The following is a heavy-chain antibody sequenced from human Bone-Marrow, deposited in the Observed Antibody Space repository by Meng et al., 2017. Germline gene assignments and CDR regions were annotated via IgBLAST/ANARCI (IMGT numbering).Heavy chain of an antibody. Sequence: ASVTVSCKASGYTFTSYDINWVRQATGQGLEWMGWMNPNSGNTGYAQKFQGRVTMTRTTSISTAYMELSSLRSEDTAVYYCARGVLEYSSSFLDFDYWGQGTLVTVSS. CDR2: MNPNSGNT. J-gene: IGHJ4*02. D-gene: IGHD6-6*01. CDR3: ARGVLEYSSSFLDFDY. V-gene: IGHV1-8*01. CDR1: GYTFTSYD.